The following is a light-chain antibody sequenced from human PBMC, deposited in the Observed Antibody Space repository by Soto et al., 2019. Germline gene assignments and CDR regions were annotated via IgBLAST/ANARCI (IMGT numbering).Light chain of an antibody. CDR2: SAF. CDR1: QSVSSNY. Sequence: EIVLTQSPSTLSLSPGERGTLSCRASQSVSSNYLAWYQQKPRQAPRLLIYSAFSRATGIPDRFSGSGSGTDFTLSIWRLEPEDLSVYYCQYRGSSPWTFGQGTKVEIK. J-gene: IGKJ1*01. V-gene: IGKV3-20*01. CDR3: QYRGSSPWT.